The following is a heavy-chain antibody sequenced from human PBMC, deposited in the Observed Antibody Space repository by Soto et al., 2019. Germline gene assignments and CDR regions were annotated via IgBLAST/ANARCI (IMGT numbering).Heavy chain of an antibody. D-gene: IGHD3-10*01. J-gene: IGHJ4*02. V-gene: IGHV3-30*18. Sequence: QVQVVESGGGVVQPGRSLRLSCATSGFTFSRYGIYWVRQAPGKGLEWVARISYDGSDQFYGDSVKGRFTISRDNSKNTLYLQMSSLRSEDTAVYYCAKDTGADYWGQGTVVTVSA. CDR1: GFTFSRYG. CDR2: ISYDGSDQ. CDR3: AKDTGADY.